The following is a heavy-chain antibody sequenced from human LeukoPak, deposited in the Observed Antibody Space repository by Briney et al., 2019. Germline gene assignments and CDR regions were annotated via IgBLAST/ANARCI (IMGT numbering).Heavy chain of an antibody. J-gene: IGHJ4*02. CDR2: IKQDGSKK. CDR3: TRVGYIDEGIDY. V-gene: IGHV3-7*04. D-gene: IGHD5-24*01. Sequence: GGSLRLSCVASGFPFSIYWVIWVRQAPGEGLECVANIKQDGSKKSYVDSVKGRFTISRDNAKNSLYLQMNSLRAEDTAIYYCTRVGYIDEGIDYWGQRTLVTVSS. CDR1: GFPFSIYW.